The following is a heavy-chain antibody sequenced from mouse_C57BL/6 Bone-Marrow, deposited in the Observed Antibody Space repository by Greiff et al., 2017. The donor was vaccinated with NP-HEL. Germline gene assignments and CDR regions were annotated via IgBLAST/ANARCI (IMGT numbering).Heavy chain of an antibody. J-gene: IGHJ1*03. CDR2: FYPGSGSI. CDR3: ARHGDYFGSSYGYFDV. Sequence: VQRVESGAELVKPGASVKLSCKASGYPFTEYTIHWVTQRSGQGLEWIGWFYPGSGSIKYNEKFKDKATLTADKSSSTVYMDLSRLTSEDSAVYFCARHGDYFGSSYGYFDVWGTGTTVTVSS. D-gene: IGHD1-1*01. CDR1: GYPFTEYT. V-gene: IGHV1-62-2*01.